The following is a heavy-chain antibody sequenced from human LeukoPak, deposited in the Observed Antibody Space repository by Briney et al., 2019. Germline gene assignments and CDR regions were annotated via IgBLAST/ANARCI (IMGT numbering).Heavy chain of an antibody. D-gene: IGHD3-10*01. J-gene: IGHJ4*02. Sequence: GGSLRLSCAASGFIFTSHSMNSVRQAPGKGLELVSFIDSSSSSIHYADSVRGRFTISRDNAKNLLYLQMNSLRAEDTAEYFCARGNGPGSFIIDYWGQGTLVAASS. CDR2: IDSSSSSI. CDR3: ARGNGPGSFIIDY. CDR1: GFIFTSHS. V-gene: IGHV3-48*01.